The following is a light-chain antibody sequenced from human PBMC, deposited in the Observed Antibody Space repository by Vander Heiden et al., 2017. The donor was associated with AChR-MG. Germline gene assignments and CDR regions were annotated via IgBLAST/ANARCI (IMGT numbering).Light chain of an antibody. CDR2: KVS. Sequence: DVVMTQSPLSLPVTLGQPASISCRSSQSLVLSDGNTYLTWFQQRPGQSPRRLIYKVSNRDSGVPDRFSGSGSGTDFTLKISRVEAEDVGVYYCMQGTHWPLTFGGGTKVEIK. CDR1: QSLVLSDGNTY. J-gene: IGKJ4*01. V-gene: IGKV2-30*01. CDR3: MQGTHWPLT.